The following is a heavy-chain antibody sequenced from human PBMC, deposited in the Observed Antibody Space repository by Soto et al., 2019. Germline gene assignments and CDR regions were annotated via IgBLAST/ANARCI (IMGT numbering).Heavy chain of an antibody. CDR3: AAGYCSGGNCYDYYYYGVDV. Sequence: QMQLVQSGPEVKKPGTSVKVSCKASGLTFANSAVQWVRQARGQGLEWIGWIVVGSGSTNYAQKFQIRVTITRDMSTSTAYMDLSSLSSEDTAVYYLAAGYCSGGNCYDYYYYGVDVWGQGTTVTVSS. V-gene: IGHV1-58*01. CDR1: GLTFANSA. CDR2: IVVGSGST. J-gene: IGHJ6*02. D-gene: IGHD2-15*01.